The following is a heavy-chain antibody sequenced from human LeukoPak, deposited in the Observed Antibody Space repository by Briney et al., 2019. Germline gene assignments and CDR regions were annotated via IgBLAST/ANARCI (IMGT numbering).Heavy chain of an antibody. CDR2: ISGSGVTT. Sequence: GGSLRLSCAASGFTFSSYGMSWVRQAPGKGLEWVSSISGSGVTTYYADSVKGRFPTSRDNSKNTLFLQMNSLRVDDTAAYYCAKSGRDSLNYYYYMDVWGKGTTVTISS. J-gene: IGHJ6*03. CDR1: GFTFSSYG. V-gene: IGHV3-23*01. D-gene: IGHD3-10*01. CDR3: AKSGRDSLNYYYYMDV.